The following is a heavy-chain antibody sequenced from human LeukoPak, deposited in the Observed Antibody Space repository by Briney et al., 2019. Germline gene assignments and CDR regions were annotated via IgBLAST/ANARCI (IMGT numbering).Heavy chain of an antibody. V-gene: IGHV4-59*01. D-gene: IGHD6-13*01. CDR1: GFTFDDYA. Sequence: GSLRLSCAASGFTFDDYAMYWVRQPPGKGLEWIGYIYYSGSTNYNPSLKSRVTISVDTSKNQFSLKLSSVTAADTAVYYCARDSGIAAAGTSGYYYYYGMDVWGQGTTVTVSS. CDR3: ARDSGIAAAGTSGYYYYYGMDV. J-gene: IGHJ6*02. CDR2: IYYSGST.